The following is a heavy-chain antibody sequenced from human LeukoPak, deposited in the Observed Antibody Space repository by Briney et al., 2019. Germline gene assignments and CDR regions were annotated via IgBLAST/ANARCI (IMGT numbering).Heavy chain of an antibody. V-gene: IGHV3-30*03. D-gene: IGHD6-19*01. CDR3: ARGGWLGKPQRVDY. CDR1: GFTFSSYG. Sequence: PGRSLRLSCAASGFTFSSYGMHWVRQAPGKGLEWVAVISYDGSNKYYADSVKGRFTISRDNSKNTLYLQMNSLRAEDTAVYYCARGGWLGKPQRVDYWGQGTLITVSS. CDR2: ISYDGSNK. J-gene: IGHJ4*02.